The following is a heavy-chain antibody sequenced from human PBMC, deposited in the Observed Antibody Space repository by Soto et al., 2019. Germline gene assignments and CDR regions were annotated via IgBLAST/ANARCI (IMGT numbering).Heavy chain of an antibody. CDR2: IYYSGNT. V-gene: IGHV4-59*01. D-gene: IGHD3-10*01. CDR3: ARESAGSHKNNWFDP. Sequence: SETLSLTCTVSGGSINNYFWSWIRQPPGKGLEWIGYIYYSGNTNYNPSLKSRVTISVDTSQKQFSLKLSSVTAADTAVYYCARESAGSHKNNWFDPWGQGTLVTVSS. CDR1: GGSINNYF. J-gene: IGHJ5*02.